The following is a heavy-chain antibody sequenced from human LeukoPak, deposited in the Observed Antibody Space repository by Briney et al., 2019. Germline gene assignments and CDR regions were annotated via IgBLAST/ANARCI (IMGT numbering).Heavy chain of an antibody. D-gene: IGHD5-12*01. J-gene: IGHJ6*03. CDR1: GYTFTSYA. V-gene: IGHV1-69*13. Sequence: SVKVSCKASGYTFTSYAISWVRQAPGQGLEWMGGIIPIFGTANYAQKFQGRVTITADESTSTAYMELSSLRSEDTAVYYCAGSGGGYDYSYYYYMDVWGKGTTVTVSS. CDR3: AGSGGGYDYSYYYYMDV. CDR2: IIPIFGTA.